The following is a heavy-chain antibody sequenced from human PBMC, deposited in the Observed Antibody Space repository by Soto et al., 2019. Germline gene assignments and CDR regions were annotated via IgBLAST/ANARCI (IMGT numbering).Heavy chain of an antibody. CDR3: ARYRSGYDRGEWFDP. Sequence: QLQLVQSGAEVKKPRSSAKVSCKASGGTFSSYAISWVRQAPGQGLEWMGGSIPIFGTANYAPKFQGRVTITADESTSTAYMELRSLRSEDTAVYYCARYRSGYDRGEWFDPWGQGTLVTVSS. D-gene: IGHD5-12*01. J-gene: IGHJ5*02. CDR2: SIPIFGTA. V-gene: IGHV1-69*01. CDR1: GGTFSSYA.